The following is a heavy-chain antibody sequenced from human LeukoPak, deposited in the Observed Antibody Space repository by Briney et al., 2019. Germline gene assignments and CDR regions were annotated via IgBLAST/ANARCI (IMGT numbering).Heavy chain of an antibody. CDR3: AKDLNWSMDY. V-gene: IGHV3-30*18. D-gene: IGHD1-20*01. CDR1: GFTFSSYG. J-gene: IGHJ4*02. CDR2: ISYDGSNK. Sequence: GGSLRLSCAASGFTFSSYGMHWVRQAPGKGLEWVAVISYDGSNKYYADSVKGRFTISRDNSKNTLYLQMNSLRAEDTAVYYCAKDLNWSMDYWGQGTLVTASS.